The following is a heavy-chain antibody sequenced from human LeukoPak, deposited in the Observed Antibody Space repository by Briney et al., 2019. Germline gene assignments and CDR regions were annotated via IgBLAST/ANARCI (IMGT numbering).Heavy chain of an antibody. CDR2: IYYSGST. D-gene: IGHD1-14*01. J-gene: IGHJ6*02. V-gene: IGHV4-30-4*01. CDR3: ARVMVSAHLYYYYGMDV. CDR1: GDSISSGNHY. Sequence: SETLSLTCTVSGDSISSGNHYWSWIRQPPGKGLEWIGYIYYSGSTYYNPSLKSRVTISVDTSKNQFSLKLSSVTAADTAVYYCARVMVSAHLYYYYGMDVWGQGTTVTVSS.